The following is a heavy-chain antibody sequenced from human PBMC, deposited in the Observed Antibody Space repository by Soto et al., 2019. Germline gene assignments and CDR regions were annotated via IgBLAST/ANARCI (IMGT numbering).Heavy chain of an antibody. Sequence: QVQLVESGGGVVQPERSLRLSCVASGFPLSSNGMHWVRQAPGKGLEWVATIWYDGTKTYYADSVKGRFTISRDNSNNTLYLQMNSLRAEDTAVYYCARDTGRSWYPGYWGQGTLVAVSS. D-gene: IGHD6-13*01. CDR3: ARDTGRSWYPGY. CDR2: IWYDGTKT. CDR1: GFPLSSNG. J-gene: IGHJ4*02. V-gene: IGHV3-33*01.